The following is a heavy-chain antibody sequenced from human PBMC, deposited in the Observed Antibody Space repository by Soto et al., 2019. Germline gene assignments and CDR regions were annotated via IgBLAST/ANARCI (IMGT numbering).Heavy chain of an antibody. CDR2: ISAYNGNT. V-gene: IGHV1-18*01. CDR3: ARDTNIVVVVAATPYYYYYGMDV. D-gene: IGHD2-15*01. Sequence: ASVKVSCKASGYTFTSYGINWVRQAPGQGLEWMGWISAYNGNTNYAQKLQGRVTMTTDTSTSTAYMELRSLRSDDTAVYYCARDTNIVVVVAATPYYYYYGMDVWGQGTTVTVSS. CDR1: GYTFTSYG. J-gene: IGHJ6*02.